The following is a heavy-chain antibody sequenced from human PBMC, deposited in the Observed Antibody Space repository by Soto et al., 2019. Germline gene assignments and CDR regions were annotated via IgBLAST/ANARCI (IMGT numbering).Heavy chain of an antibody. V-gene: IGHV3-23*01. CDR1: GFTFSSYA. CDR2: ISGSGGST. Sequence: GGSLRLSCAASGFTFSSYAMIWVRQAPGKGLEWVSAISGSGGSTYYADSVKGRFTISRDNSKNTLYLQMSSLRAEDTAVYYCAKEEYQLPRFDYWGQGTLVTVSS. CDR3: AKEEYQLPRFDY. J-gene: IGHJ4*02. D-gene: IGHD2-2*01.